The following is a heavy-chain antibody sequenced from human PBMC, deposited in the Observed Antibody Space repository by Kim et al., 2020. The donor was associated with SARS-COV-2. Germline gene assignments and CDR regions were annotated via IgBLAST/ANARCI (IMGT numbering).Heavy chain of an antibody. CDR3: ARDLYYYDSTPGY. D-gene: IGHD3-22*01. CDR2: ISYDGSNK. CDR1: GFTFSSYA. Sequence: GGSLRLSWAASGFTFSSYAMHWVRQAPGKGLEWVAVISYDGSNKYYADSVKGRFTISRDNSKNTLYLQMNSLRAEDTAVYYCARDLYYYDSTPGYWGQGTLVTVSS. J-gene: IGHJ4*02. V-gene: IGHV3-30*04.